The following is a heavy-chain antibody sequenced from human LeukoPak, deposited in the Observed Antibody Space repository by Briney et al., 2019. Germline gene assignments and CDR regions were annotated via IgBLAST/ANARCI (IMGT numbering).Heavy chain of an antibody. CDR1: GFTFSSYA. Sequence: GSLRLSCAASGFTFSSYAMHWVRQAPGKGLEWVAVISYDGSNKYFADSVKGRFTISRDNSKNTLYLQMNSLRAEDTAVYYCAKGFDYYYYMDVWGKGTTVTVSS. V-gene: IGHV3-30-3*01. D-gene: IGHD3-16*01. CDR3: AKGFDYYYYMDV. J-gene: IGHJ6*03. CDR2: ISYDGSNK.